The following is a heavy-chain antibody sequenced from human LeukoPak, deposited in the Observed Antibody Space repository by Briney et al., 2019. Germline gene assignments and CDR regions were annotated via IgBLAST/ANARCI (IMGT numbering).Heavy chain of an antibody. Sequence: PSETLSLTCTVSGDSITTSSQYWGWIRQPPGKGLEWIGTIHHSGSTYYNPSLKSRVTISVDTSNNQFSLNLSSVTAADTAVYYCARHGPSTVTTGAFDIWGRGTVVTVSS. CDR1: GDSITTSSQY. CDR3: ARHGPSTVTTGAFDI. D-gene: IGHD4-17*01. J-gene: IGHJ3*02. CDR2: IHHSGST. V-gene: IGHV4-39*01.